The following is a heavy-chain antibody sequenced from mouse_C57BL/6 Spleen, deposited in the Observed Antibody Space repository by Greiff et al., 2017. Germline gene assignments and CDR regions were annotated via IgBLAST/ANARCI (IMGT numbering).Heavy chain of an antibody. CDR2: IDPSDSST. V-gene: IGHV1-69*01. J-gene: IGHJ3*01. CDR1: GYTFTSYW. CDR3: ARGESFAY. Sequence: QVQLQQPGAELVMPGASVKLSCKASGYTFTSYWMHWVKQRPGQGLEWIGEIDPSDSSTNYNQKFKGKSTLTVDKSSSTAYMQLSSLTSEDSAVYYCARGESFAYWGQGTLVTVSA.